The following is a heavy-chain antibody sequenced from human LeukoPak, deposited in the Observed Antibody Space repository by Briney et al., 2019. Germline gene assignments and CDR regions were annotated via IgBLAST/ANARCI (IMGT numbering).Heavy chain of an antibody. D-gene: IGHD1-26*01. J-gene: IGHJ4*02. Sequence: PGGSLRLSCAASGFTFSNSWMAWVRQAPGKGPEWVANIKQDGSTKHYADSLKGRFTISRDNPKNSLYLQMNNLRVDDTAVYYCTRDTDGSLDYWGQGTLVTVAS. CDR3: TRDTDGSLDY. V-gene: IGHV3-7*01. CDR1: GFTFSNSW. CDR2: IKQDGSTK.